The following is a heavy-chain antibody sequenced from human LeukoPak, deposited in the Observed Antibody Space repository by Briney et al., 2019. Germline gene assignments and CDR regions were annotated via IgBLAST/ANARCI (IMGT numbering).Heavy chain of an antibody. CDR3: ASLSCSTSCSPIGAFDI. D-gene: IGHD2-2*01. CDR2: INPNSGGT. CDR1: GYTFTGYY. V-gene: IGHV1-2*02. Sequence: ASVKVSCKASGYTFTGYYMHWVRQAPGQGLEWMGWINPNSGGTNYAQKFQGRVTMTRDTSISTAYMELSRLRSDDTAVYYCASLSCSTSCSPIGAFDIWGQGTMVTVSS. J-gene: IGHJ3*02.